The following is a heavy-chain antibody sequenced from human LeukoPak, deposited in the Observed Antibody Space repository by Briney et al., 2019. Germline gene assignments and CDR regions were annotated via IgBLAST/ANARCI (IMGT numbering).Heavy chain of an antibody. D-gene: IGHD2-15*01. Sequence: SETLSLTCTVSGGSISSSSYYWGWIRQPPGTGLEWIGSIYYSGSTYYNPSLKSRVTISVDTSKNQFSLKLSSVTAADTAVYYCAKTLGGVYCSGGSCYFAFDIWGQGTMVTVSS. CDR1: GGSISSSSYY. CDR2: IYYSGST. J-gene: IGHJ3*02. CDR3: AKTLGGVYCSGGSCYFAFDI. V-gene: IGHV4-39*01.